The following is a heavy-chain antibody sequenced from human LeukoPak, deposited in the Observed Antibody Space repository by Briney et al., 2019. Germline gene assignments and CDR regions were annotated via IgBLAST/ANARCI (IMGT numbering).Heavy chain of an antibody. V-gene: IGHV4-4*02. Sequence: PSETLSLTCTVSGGSISSTTYCWSWVRQPPGKGLEWIGEINHSGSTNYNPSLKSRVTISVDTSKNQFSLKLSSVTAADTAVYYCARGSPSQRGPGIADPSDYSRGQEFFDYWGQGTLVAVSS. CDR2: INHSGST. CDR1: GGSISSTTYC. D-gene: IGHD6-13*01. CDR3: ARGSPSQRGPGIADPSDYSRGQEFFDY. J-gene: IGHJ4*02.